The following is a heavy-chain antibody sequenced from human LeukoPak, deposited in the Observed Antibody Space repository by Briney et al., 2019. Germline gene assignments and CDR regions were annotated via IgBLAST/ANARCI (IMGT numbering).Heavy chain of an antibody. D-gene: IGHD3-3*01. V-gene: IGHV4-39*01. Sequence: SETLSLTCTVSGGSISSSSYYWGWIRQPPGKGLEWIGSIYYSGSTYYNPSLKSRVTISVDTSKNQISLKLSSVTAADTAVYYCASGLRFLEWSIYYFDYWGQGTLVTVSS. CDR1: GGSISSSSYY. J-gene: IGHJ4*02. CDR3: ASGLRFLEWSIYYFDY. CDR2: IYYSGST.